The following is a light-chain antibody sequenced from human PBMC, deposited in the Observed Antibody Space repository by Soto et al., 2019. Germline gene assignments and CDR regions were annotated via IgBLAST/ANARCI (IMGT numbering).Light chain of an antibody. V-gene: IGKV3-15*01. J-gene: IGKJ1*01. CDR2: GAS. Sequence: EIVLTQSPATLSVSPGERFTLSCMASESVDINLAWYQQKPGQSPRLLIYGASTRATDMTGTFSGRGSGTEFTLTISSLQSEDFAVYYCQQYKNWPRTVGQGTKVEIK. CDR1: ESVDIN. CDR3: QQYKNWPRT.